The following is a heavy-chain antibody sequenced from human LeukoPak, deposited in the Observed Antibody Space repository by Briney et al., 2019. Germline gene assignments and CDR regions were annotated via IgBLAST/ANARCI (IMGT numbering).Heavy chain of an antibody. Sequence: SETLSLTCTVSGVSISSYYWSWIRQPPGKGLEWIGYIYYSGSTNYNPSLKSRVTISVDTSKNQFSLKLSSVTAADTAVYYCAGDIVATSHGYWGQGTLVTVSS. V-gene: IGHV4-59*01. J-gene: IGHJ4*02. CDR2: IYYSGST. CDR1: GVSISSYY. D-gene: IGHD5-12*01. CDR3: AGDIVATSHGY.